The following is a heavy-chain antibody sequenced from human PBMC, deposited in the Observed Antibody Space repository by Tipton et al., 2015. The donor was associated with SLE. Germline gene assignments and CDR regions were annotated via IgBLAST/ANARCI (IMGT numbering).Heavy chain of an antibody. D-gene: IGHD6-13*01. CDR1: GYTFTSYG. CDR3: ARDQPAAADHYYYYAMDV. V-gene: IGHV1-18*01. Sequence: QSGAEVKKPGASVKVSCKASGYTFTSYGISWVRQAPGQGLEWMGWISAYNGNTNYAQKLQGRVTMTTDTSTSTAYMELRSLRSDDTAVYYCARDQPAAADHYYYYAMDVWGQGTTVTVSS. J-gene: IGHJ6*02. CDR2: ISAYNGNT.